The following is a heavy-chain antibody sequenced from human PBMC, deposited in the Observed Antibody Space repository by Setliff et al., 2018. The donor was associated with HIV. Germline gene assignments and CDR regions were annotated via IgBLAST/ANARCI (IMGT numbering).Heavy chain of an antibody. CDR2: ISSSSTYI. CDR3: ATFSIVGATMDAFDI. Sequence: PGGSLRLSCAASEFTFRTYTMHWVRQAPGKGLEWVSSISSSSTYIYYADSVKGRFTISRDNAKNSLYLEMNSLRAEDTAVYYCATFSIVGATMDAFDIWGQGTMVTVSS. V-gene: IGHV3-21*01. CDR1: EFTFRTYT. J-gene: IGHJ3*02. D-gene: IGHD1-26*01.